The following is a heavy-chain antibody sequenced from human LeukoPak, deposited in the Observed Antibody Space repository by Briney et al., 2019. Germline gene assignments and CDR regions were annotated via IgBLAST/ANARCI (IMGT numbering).Heavy chain of an antibody. Sequence: PGGSLRLSSAASGFTFSSYSMNWVRQAPGKGLEWVSSISSSSSYIYYADSVKGRFTISRDNAKNSLYLQMNSLRAEDTAVYYCARAPLEWELRQRENWFDPWGQGTLVTVSS. CDR1: GFTFSSYS. CDR3: ARAPLEWELRQRENWFDP. V-gene: IGHV3-21*01. CDR2: ISSSSSYI. D-gene: IGHD1-26*01. J-gene: IGHJ5*02.